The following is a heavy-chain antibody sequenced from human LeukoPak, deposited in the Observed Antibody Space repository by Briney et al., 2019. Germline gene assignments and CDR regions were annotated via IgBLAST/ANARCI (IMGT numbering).Heavy chain of an antibody. Sequence: SETLSLTCTVSGDSISRSRYFWAWIRQPPGKGLEWIGSVYSSGSTYYNPSLRSQITISVDTSKNQFSLKLTSVAAAATAMYYCTRDMEYPGAGFDYWGQGIPVTVSS. CDR1: GDSISRSRYF. CDR2: VYSSGST. CDR3: TRDMEYPGAGFDY. V-gene: IGHV4-39*07. J-gene: IGHJ4*02. D-gene: IGHD3-3*01.